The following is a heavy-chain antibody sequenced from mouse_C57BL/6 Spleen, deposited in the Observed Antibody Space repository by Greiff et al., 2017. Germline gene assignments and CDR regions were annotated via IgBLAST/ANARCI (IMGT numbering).Heavy chain of an antibody. V-gene: IGHV1-82*01. D-gene: IGHD3-3*01. Sequence: QVQLQQSGPELVKPGASVKISCKASGYAFSSSWMNWVKQRPGKGLEWIGRIYPGDGDTNYNGKFKGKATLTADKSSSTAYMQLSSLTSEDSAVYCCARLEGYYYAMDYWGQGTSVTVSS. CDR1: GYAFSSSW. CDR2: IYPGDGDT. CDR3: ARLEGYYYAMDY. J-gene: IGHJ4*01.